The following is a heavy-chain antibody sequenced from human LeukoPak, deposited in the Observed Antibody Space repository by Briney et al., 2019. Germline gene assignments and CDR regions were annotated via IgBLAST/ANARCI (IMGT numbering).Heavy chain of an antibody. CDR3: AKGGMVGTSGLFDS. D-gene: IGHD1-26*01. Sequence: GGSLRLSCAASGFTFSTYAMSWVRQAPGKGLEWVSGISGSDDSTYYADSVKGRFTSSRDNSKSTLSLQMNSLRAEDTAVYYCAKGGMVGTSGLFDSWGQGTLVTVSS. V-gene: IGHV3-23*01. J-gene: IGHJ4*02. CDR1: GFTFSTYA. CDR2: ISGSDDST.